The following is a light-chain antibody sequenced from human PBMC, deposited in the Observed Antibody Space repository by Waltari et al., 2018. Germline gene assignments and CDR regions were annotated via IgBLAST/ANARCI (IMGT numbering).Light chain of an antibody. CDR1: QNINNW. CDR3: QQYKNFPIT. CDR2: KAS. J-gene: IGKJ5*01. Sequence: DIQMTQSPSALSASVGDRVTVTCRASQNINNWLAWYQQKPGKAPKLLSYKASSLETGIPSRFSGSGSGTEFTLTISSLKPDDFATYYCQQYKNFPITFGQGTRLEIK. V-gene: IGKV1-5*03.